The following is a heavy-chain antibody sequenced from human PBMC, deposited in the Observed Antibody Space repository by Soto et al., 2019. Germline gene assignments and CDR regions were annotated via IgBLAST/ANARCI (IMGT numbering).Heavy chain of an antibody. Sequence: QVQLVESGGGVVQPGRSLRLSCAASGFTFSSYGMHWVRQAPGKGLEWVAVISYDGSNKYYADSVKGRFTISRDNSKNTLYLQMNSLRAEDTAVYYCAKENRRYCSGGSCYNHYYYYGMDVWGQGTTVTVSS. J-gene: IGHJ6*02. D-gene: IGHD2-15*01. CDR1: GFTFSSYG. CDR2: ISYDGSNK. V-gene: IGHV3-30*18. CDR3: AKENRRYCSGGSCYNHYYYYGMDV.